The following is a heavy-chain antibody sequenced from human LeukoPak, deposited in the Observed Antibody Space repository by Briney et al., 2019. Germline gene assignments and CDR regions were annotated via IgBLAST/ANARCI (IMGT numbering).Heavy chain of an antibody. J-gene: IGHJ4*02. D-gene: IGHD1-26*01. Sequence: PETLSLTCSVSGASISNHYWAWIRQPAGKGLECMGRIYISGNTNYNPSLKSRVTVSVDTSKNQFYLKLNSVTAADTAVYYCARYSGTYYPFDYWGQGTLVTVSS. V-gene: IGHV4-4*07. CDR2: IYISGNT. CDR3: ARYSGTYYPFDY. CDR1: GASISNHY.